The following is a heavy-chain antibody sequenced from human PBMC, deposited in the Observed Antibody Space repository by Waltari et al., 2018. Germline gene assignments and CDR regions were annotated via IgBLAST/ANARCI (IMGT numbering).Heavy chain of an antibody. Sequence: EVQLVESGGGLVKPGGSLRLSCAASGFTFSSYSMNWVRQAPGKGLEWVSSISSSSSYIYYADSVKGRFTISRDNAKNSLYLQMNSLRAEDTAVYYCEVGVDCSSTSCYGSDYWGQGTLVTVSS. CDR2: ISSSSSYI. D-gene: IGHD2-2*01. V-gene: IGHV3-21*01. CDR3: EVGVDCSSTSCYGSDY. J-gene: IGHJ4*02. CDR1: GFTFSSYS.